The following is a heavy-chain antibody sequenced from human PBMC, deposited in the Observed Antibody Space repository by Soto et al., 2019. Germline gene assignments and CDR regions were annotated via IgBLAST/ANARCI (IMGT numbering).Heavy chain of an antibody. D-gene: IGHD2-15*01. Sequence: GGSLRLSCAASGFTFSSYGMHWVRQAPGKGLEWVAVIWYDGSNKYYADSVKGRFTISRDNSKNTLYLQMNSLRAEDTAVYYCARDPLGYCSGGSCYSVSHYYYYMDVSGKGTTVTVSS. CDR2: IWYDGSNK. V-gene: IGHV3-33*01. CDR1: GFTFSSYG. J-gene: IGHJ6*03. CDR3: ARDPLGYCSGGSCYSVSHYYYYMDV.